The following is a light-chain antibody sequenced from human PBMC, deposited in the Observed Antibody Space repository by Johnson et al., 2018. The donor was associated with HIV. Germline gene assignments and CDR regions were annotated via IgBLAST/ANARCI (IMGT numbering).Light chain of an antibody. CDR3: GTWDSILSVYV. CDR2: DNN. CDR1: SSNIGNNY. V-gene: IGLV1-51*01. J-gene: IGLJ1*01. Sequence: QSVLTQPPSVSAAPGQKVTISCSGSSSNIGNNYVSWYQQLPGTAPKLLIYDNNKRPSGIPDRFSGSKYGTSATLGITGLQTGDEADYYWGTWDSILSVYVFGTGTKVTVL.